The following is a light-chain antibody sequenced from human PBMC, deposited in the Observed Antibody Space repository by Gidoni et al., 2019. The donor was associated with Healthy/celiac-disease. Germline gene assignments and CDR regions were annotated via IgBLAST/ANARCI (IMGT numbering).Light chain of an antibody. V-gene: IGKV4-1*01. Sequence: DFVMTQSPDSLSVSLGERATINCKSSQSVLYSSNNKDYLAWYQQKAGQPPKLLFNWASTRESGVPDRFSGSGSGTDFTLTISSLQAEDVAVYYCQHYYSPPHTFXXXTKLEIK. CDR3: QHYYSPPHT. J-gene: IGKJ2*01. CDR1: QSVLYSSNNKDY. CDR2: WAS.